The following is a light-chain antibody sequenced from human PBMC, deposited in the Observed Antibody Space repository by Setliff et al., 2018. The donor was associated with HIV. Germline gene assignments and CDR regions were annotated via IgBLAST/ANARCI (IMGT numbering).Light chain of an antibody. CDR3: SSYTSSNTPYV. CDR1: ISDVGGYNY. V-gene: IGLV2-14*01. J-gene: IGLJ1*01. Sequence: QSVLTQPASVSGSPGQSITIFCIGTISDVGGYNYVSWYQQYPGKAPKLMIYEVSNRPSGVSNRFSGSKSGNTASLTISGLQGEDEADYYCSSYTSSNTPYVFGTGTRSPS. CDR2: EVS.